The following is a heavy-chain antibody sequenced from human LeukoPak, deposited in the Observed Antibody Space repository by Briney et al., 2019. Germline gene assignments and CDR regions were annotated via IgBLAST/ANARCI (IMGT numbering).Heavy chain of an antibody. V-gene: IGHV1-69*13. D-gene: IGHD5-18*01. CDR1: GGTFSSYA. J-gene: IGHJ4*02. CDR2: IIPIFGTA. Sequence: SVKVSCKASGGTFSSYAISWVRQAPGQGLEWVGGIIPIFGTANYAQKFQGRVTITADESTSTAYMELSSLRSEDTAVYYCAIRGYSYGYEYWGQGTLVTVSS. CDR3: AIRGYSYGYEY.